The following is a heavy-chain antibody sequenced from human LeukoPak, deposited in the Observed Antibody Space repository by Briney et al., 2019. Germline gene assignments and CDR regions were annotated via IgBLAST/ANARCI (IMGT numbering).Heavy chain of an antibody. Sequence: GGSLRLSCAASGFTFSSYGMHWVRQAPGKGLEWVAVIWYDGSNKYYADSVKGRFTISRDNSKNTLYLQMNSLRAEDTAVYHCARFVGSDYTGSFDLWGQGTPVTVSS. CDR1: GFTFSSYG. CDR3: ARFVGSDYTGSFDL. D-gene: IGHD3-10*01. V-gene: IGHV3-33*01. CDR2: IWYDGSNK. J-gene: IGHJ4*02.